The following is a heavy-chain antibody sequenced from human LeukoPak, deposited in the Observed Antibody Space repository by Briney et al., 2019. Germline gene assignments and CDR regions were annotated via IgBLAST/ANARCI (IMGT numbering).Heavy chain of an antibody. J-gene: IGHJ4*02. V-gene: IGHV4-4*07. CDR2: IYTSGSP. Sequence: PSETLSPTRTVSGRSISSYYWGWIRQPAGKGREWIGRIYTSGSPTTNPSLKSRVTMSVETSKNQFSLKLSSVTAADTAVYYGARAVKSSVWYGYYFDYWGQGTLVTVSS. CDR3: ARAVKSSVWYGYYFDY. D-gene: IGHD6-19*01. CDR1: GRSISSYY.